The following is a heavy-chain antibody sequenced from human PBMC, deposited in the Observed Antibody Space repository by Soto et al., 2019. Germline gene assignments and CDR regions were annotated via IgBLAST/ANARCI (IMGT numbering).Heavy chain of an antibody. V-gene: IGHV4-31*03. CDR3: ARGRLTIQQGFDT. J-gene: IGHJ3*02. CDR2: IYSSGNP. Sequence: QVQLQESGPGLVKHSQTLSLTCTVSNDSITSGRYYCSWIRQVPGKGLEWIGYIYSSGNPYYNPSLKGRISISVDASNNQFALTVTSVNVADSAIYFCARGRLTIQQGFDTWGQGTRVTVSS. CDR1: NDSITSGRYY. D-gene: IGHD1-1*01.